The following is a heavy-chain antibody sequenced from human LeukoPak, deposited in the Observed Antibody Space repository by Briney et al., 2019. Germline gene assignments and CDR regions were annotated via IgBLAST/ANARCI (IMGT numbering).Heavy chain of an antibody. CDR2: IYYSGST. D-gene: IGHD2-15*01. J-gene: IGHJ5*02. V-gene: IGHV4-59*01. CDR3: ARDRADCSGGSCYSSWFDP. CDR1: GGSLSGYY. Sequence: PLEALSLTLAVYGGSLSGYYWSGIRQPPRKGLEWIGYIYYSGSTNYNPSLKSPVTISVDTSKNQFSLKLSSVTAADTAVYYCARDRADCSGGSCYSSWFDPWGQGTLVTVSS.